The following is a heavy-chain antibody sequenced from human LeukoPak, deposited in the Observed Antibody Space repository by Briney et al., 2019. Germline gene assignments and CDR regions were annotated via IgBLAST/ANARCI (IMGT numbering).Heavy chain of an antibody. J-gene: IGHJ4*02. CDR1: GGSISSYY. Sequence: SETLSLTCTVSGGSISSYYWSWIRQPPGKGLEWIGYIYYSGSTNYNPSLKSRVTISVDTSKNQFSPKLSSVTAADTAVYYCARERFSSSLDWGQGTLVTVSS. CDR2: IYYSGST. CDR3: ARERFSSSLD. V-gene: IGHV4-59*01. D-gene: IGHD6-13*01.